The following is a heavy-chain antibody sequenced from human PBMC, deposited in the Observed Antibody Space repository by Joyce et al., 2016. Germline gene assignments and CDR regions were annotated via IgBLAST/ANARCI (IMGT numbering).Heavy chain of an antibody. CDR1: GYNFNSYG. V-gene: IGHV1-18*01. D-gene: IGHD3-22*01. CDR3: ARDRYYYDSATYAGD. J-gene: IGHJ4*02. Sequence: QVQLVQSGAEVKKPGASVKVSCKASGYNFNSYGISWVRQAPGQGLEWMGWISAYNGNTNYAQKFQGRVTMTTDTSTNTAYMELRSLRSDDSAVYYCARDRYYYDSATYAGDWGQGTLVTVSS. CDR2: ISAYNGNT.